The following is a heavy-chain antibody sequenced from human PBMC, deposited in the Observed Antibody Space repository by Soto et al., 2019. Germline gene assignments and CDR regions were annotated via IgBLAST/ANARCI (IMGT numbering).Heavy chain of an antibody. CDR2: IKSKTDGGTT. CDR1: GFTFSNAW. J-gene: IGHJ4*02. CDR3: TTDLRPSYDYVWGSYRAREGYFDY. V-gene: IGHV3-15*01. Sequence: GESLKISCAASGFTFSNAWMSWVRQAPGKGLEWVGRIKSKTDGGTTDYAAPVKGRFTISRDDSKNTLYLQMNSLRTEDTAVYYCTTDLRPSYDYVWGSYRAREGYFDYWGQGTLVTVSS. D-gene: IGHD3-16*02.